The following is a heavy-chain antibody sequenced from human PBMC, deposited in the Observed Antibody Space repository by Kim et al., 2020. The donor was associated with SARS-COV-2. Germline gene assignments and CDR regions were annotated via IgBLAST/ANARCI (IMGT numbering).Heavy chain of an antibody. J-gene: IGHJ4*02. D-gene: IGHD6-19*01. V-gene: IGHV3-23*01. Sequence: YAASLKGQFTNSRDNSKNTAYLQMNNLRADDTAVYYCARDGFDSGWYLDYWGQGTLVTVSS. CDR3: ARDGFDSGWYLDY.